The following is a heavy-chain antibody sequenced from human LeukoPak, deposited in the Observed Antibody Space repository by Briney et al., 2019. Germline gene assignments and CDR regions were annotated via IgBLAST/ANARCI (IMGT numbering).Heavy chain of an antibody. CDR2: TYYSGST. Sequence: SETLSLTCTVSGGSISSYYWSWIRQPPGKGLEWIGYTYYSGSTNYNPSLKSRVTISVDTSKNQFSLKLSSVTAADTAVYYCARDKLGYCSGGSCYWGYYYYYGMDVWGQGTTVTVSS. CDR3: ARDKLGYCSGGSCYWGYYYYYGMDV. CDR1: GGSISSYY. D-gene: IGHD2-15*01. J-gene: IGHJ6*02. V-gene: IGHV4-59*01.